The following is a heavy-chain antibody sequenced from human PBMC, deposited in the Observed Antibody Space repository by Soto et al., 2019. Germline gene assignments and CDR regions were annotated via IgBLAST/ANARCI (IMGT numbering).Heavy chain of an antibody. CDR2: ISGSGDRT. CDR3: PFGWGGGHEGY. D-gene: IGHD5-12*01. CDR1: GLTFSAYP. V-gene: IGHV3-23*01. Sequence: EVQTLESGGGLVQPGGSLRLSCAASGLTFSAYPMSWVRQAPGKGLEWVSSISGSGDRTYYTDSVKGRFTISRDNSKNTLYLQMNSLRVEDTAVYFCPFGWGGGHEGYWGQGTLVTVSS. J-gene: IGHJ4*02.